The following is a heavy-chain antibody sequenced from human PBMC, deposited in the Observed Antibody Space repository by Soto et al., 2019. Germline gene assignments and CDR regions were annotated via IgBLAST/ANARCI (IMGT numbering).Heavy chain of an antibody. J-gene: IGHJ6*02. CDR1: GYSFTTYW. Sequence: GESLRISCKASGYSFTTYWIGWVRQMPGKGLEWMGIINPGDSDTKYSPSFQGQVTISADKSITTAYLQWSSLKASDTAMYYCARHSRNYYGMDVWGQGTTVTVSS. CDR3: ARHSRNYYGMDV. CDR2: INPGDSDT. V-gene: IGHV5-51*01.